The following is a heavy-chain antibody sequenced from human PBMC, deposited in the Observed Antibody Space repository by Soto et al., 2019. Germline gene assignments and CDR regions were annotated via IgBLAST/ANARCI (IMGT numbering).Heavy chain of an antibody. CDR2: ISYDGSNK. CDR1: GCTSSSYA. V-gene: IGHV3-30-3*01. J-gene: IGHJ6*02. CDR3: ARESPQRCIDV. Sequence: GESLRLPCAASGCTSSSYAMHWVRQAPGKGMEWVAVISYDGSNKYYADSVKGRFTISRDNTKNTLYLQMNSLRAEDTAVYYLARESPQRCIDVWCQTTLLTVSS.